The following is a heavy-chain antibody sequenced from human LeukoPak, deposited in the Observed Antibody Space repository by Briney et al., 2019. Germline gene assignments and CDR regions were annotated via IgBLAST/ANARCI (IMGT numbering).Heavy chain of an antibody. CDR1: GFTFSTYA. J-gene: IGHJ2*01. V-gene: IGHV3-23*01. CDR3: AKDLGRQWHAFYWYFDL. CDR2: ITGSADNT. D-gene: IGHD6-19*01. Sequence: GGSLRLSCAASGFTFSTYAMNWVRQAPGQGLEWVSSITGSADNTYYADSVKGRFTISRDNSKNTVYLQMNTLGAEDTAIYYCAKDLGRQWHAFYWYFDLWGRGTLVTVSS.